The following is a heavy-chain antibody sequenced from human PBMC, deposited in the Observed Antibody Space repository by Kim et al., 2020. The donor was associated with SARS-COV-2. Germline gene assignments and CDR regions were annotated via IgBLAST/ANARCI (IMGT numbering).Heavy chain of an antibody. CDR3: ARSEVWGSYRPLYWYFDL. D-gene: IGHD3-16*02. CDR1: GFTFSSYW. V-gene: IGHV3-7*03. Sequence: GGSLRLSCAASGFTFSSYWMSWVRQAPGKGLEWVANIKQDGSEKYYVDSVKGRLTISRDNAKNSLYLQMNSLRAEDTAVYYCARSEVWGSYRPLYWYFDLWGRGTLVTVSS. J-gene: IGHJ2*01. CDR2: IKQDGSEK.